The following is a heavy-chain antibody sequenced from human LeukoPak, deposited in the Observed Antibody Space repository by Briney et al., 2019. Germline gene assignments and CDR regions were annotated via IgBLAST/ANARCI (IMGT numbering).Heavy chain of an antibody. CDR2: TKQDGSEK. CDR3: ARGPLVVVAATPLADY. CDR1: GFTFSSYW. Sequence: PGGSLRLSCAASGFTFSSYWMSWVRQAPGKGLEWVANTKQDGSEKYYVDSVKGRFTISRDNAKNSLYLQMNSLRAEDTAVYYCARGPLVVVAATPLADYWGQGTLVTVSS. V-gene: IGHV3-7*01. J-gene: IGHJ4*02. D-gene: IGHD2-15*01.